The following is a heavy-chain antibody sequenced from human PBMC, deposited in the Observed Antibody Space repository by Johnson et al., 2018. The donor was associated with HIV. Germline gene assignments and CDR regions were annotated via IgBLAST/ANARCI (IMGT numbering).Heavy chain of an antibody. CDR1: GFTFDDYG. Sequence: VQLLESGGGVIRPGGSLRLSCAASGFTFDDYGMSWVRQAPGKGLEWVSAINWNGGNTGYADSVKGRFTISRDNAKNSLYLQMNSLRAEDTAFYYCARDSIILGYTAIVEGAFDIWGQGTMVTVSS. J-gene: IGHJ3*02. CDR3: ARDSIILGYTAIVEGAFDI. CDR2: INWNGGNT. D-gene: IGHD5-18*01. V-gene: IGHV3-20*04.